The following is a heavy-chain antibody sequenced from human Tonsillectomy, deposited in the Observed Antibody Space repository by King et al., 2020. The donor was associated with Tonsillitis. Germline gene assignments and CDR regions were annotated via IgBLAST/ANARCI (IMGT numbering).Heavy chain of an antibody. CDR2: ISGYNGNR. D-gene: IGHD6-13*01. CDR3: ARDQVIAVAGLTDY. Sequence: QLVQSGAEVKKPGASVKVSCKASGYTFTSYGISWVRQAPGQGLEWLGWISGYNGNRNYVQKVQGRVTMTTDTSTRTAYMDLRSLRSDDTDFYFCARDQVIAVAGLTDYWGQGTLVTVSS. J-gene: IGHJ4*02. CDR1: GYTFTSYG. V-gene: IGHV1-18*01.